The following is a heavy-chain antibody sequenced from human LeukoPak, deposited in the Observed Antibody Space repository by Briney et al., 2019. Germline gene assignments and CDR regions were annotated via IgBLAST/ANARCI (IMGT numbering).Heavy chain of an antibody. V-gene: IGHV3-23*01. Sequence: AGGSLRLSCAASGFTFSSYAMSWVRQAPGKGLEWVSVISGSGGSTYYADSVKGRSTISRDNSKNTLYLQMNSLRAEDTAVYYCAKRGNSGSYPDAFDIWGQGTRVTVSS. CDR3: AKRGNSGSYPDAFDI. J-gene: IGHJ3*02. CDR2: ISGSGGST. CDR1: GFTFSSYA. D-gene: IGHD1-26*01.